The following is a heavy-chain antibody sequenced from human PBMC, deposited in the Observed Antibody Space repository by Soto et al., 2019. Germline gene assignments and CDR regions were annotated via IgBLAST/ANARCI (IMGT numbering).Heavy chain of an antibody. V-gene: IGHV4-34*01. CDR1: GGSFSGYY. D-gene: IGHD1-26*01. CDR3: ARARGGYFLNGMDV. CDR2: INHSGST. Sequence: SETLSLTCAVYGGSFSGYYWSWIRQPPGKGLEWIGEINHSGSTNYNPSLKSRVTISVDTSKNQFSLKLSSVTAADTAVYYCARARGGYFLNGMDVWGQGTTVTVSS. J-gene: IGHJ6*02.